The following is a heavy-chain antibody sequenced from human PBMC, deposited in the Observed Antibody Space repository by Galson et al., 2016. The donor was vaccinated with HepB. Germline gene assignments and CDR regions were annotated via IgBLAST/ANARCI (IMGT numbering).Heavy chain of an antibody. Sequence: SLRLSCAASGFTFSNAWMSWVRQAPGKGLEWVGRIKSKTDGGTTDYAAPVKGRFTISRDDSKNTLYLQMNSLKTEDTAVYYCTTDPTETYYYDSSVGWKYFQHWGQGTLVTVSS. V-gene: IGHV3-15*01. CDR1: GFTFSNAW. J-gene: IGHJ1*01. CDR2: IKSKTDGGTT. D-gene: IGHD3-22*01. CDR3: TTDPTETYYYDSSVGWKYFQH.